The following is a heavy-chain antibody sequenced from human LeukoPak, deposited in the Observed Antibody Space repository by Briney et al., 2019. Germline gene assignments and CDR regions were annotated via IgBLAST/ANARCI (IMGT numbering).Heavy chain of an antibody. J-gene: IGHJ4*02. CDR1: GGAVNSDNQY. CDR2: IHHSGST. V-gene: IGHV4-30-4*01. Sequence: SETLSLTCTVSGGAVNSDNQYWSCIRQPPGKGLEWIGYIHHSGSTYYNPSLKSRLTLSLDTSRNQFSLKMNSVTAADTAVYYCAKDNFGYGAMDCWGQGTLVTVSS. D-gene: IGHD3-22*01. CDR3: AKDNFGYGAMDC.